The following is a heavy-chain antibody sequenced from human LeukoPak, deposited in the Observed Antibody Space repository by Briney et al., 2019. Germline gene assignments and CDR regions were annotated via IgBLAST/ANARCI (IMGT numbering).Heavy chain of an antibody. V-gene: IGHV1-2*02. J-gene: IGHJ5*02. CDR2: INPDRGGT. D-gene: IGHD2-21*01. CDR3: ARADRLHGGPYLIGP. Sequence: GASVKVSCKTSRYSFTDYYMHWVRQAPGQGLEWMGWINPDRGGTSSAQKFQGRVTMTRDTSITTVYMEVSWLTSDGTAIYFCARADRLHGGPYLIGPWGQGTLVTVSS. CDR1: RYSFTDYY.